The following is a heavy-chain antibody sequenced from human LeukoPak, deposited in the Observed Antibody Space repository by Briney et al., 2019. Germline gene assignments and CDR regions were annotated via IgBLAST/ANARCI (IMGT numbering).Heavy chain of an antibody. V-gene: IGHV3-21*01. CDR3: ARVQYYYYMDV. CDR1: GLIFSSHP. J-gene: IGHJ6*03. Sequence: PGGSLRLSXAASGLIFSSHPMSWVRQAPGKGLEWVSSISSSSSYIYYADSVKGRFTISRDNAKNSLYLQMNSLRAEDTAVYYCARVQYYYYMDVWGKGTTVTVSS. CDR2: ISSSSSYI.